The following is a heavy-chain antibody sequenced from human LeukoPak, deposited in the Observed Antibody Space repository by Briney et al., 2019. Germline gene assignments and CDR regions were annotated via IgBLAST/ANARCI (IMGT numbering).Heavy chain of an antibody. CDR1: GFSFSDYW. Sequence: GGSLRLSCAASGFSFSDYWMSWVRQAPGKGLEWVSAISGSGGSTYYADSVKGRFTISRDNSKNTLYLQMNSLRAEDTAVYYCAKDPRQVGATTPDYWGQGTLVTVSS. J-gene: IGHJ4*02. V-gene: IGHV3-23*01. CDR3: AKDPRQVGATTPDY. D-gene: IGHD1-26*01. CDR2: ISGSGGST.